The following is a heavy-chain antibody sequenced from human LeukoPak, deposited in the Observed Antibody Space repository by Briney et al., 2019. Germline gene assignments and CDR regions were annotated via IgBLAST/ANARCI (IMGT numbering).Heavy chain of an antibody. V-gene: IGHV4-39*01. CDR3: ARGNSGSADY. CDR1: GGSIRRSSYY. Sequence: ADTLSLTCTVPGGSIRRSSYYWGWTRQPPGKGMEWIGSIYYTGSTYYTPALKSRVTMSIDTSKNQFSLKLSSVTAADTAVYYCARGNSGSADYWGQGTLVTV. CDR2: IYYTGST. J-gene: IGHJ4*02. D-gene: IGHD1-26*01.